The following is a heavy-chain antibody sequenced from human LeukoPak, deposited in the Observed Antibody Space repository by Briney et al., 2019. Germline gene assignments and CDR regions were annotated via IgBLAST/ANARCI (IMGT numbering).Heavy chain of an antibody. CDR3: AASEMLVATIGY. CDR2: ISWNSGSI. J-gene: IGHJ4*02. Sequence: PGRSLKLSCAASGFTFDDYAMHWVRQAPGKGLEWVSGISWNSGSIGYADSMKGRFTISRDNAKNSLYLQMNSLRAEDTALYYCAASEMLVATIGYWGQGTLVTVSS. CDR1: GFTFDDYA. V-gene: IGHV3-9*01. D-gene: IGHD5-12*01.